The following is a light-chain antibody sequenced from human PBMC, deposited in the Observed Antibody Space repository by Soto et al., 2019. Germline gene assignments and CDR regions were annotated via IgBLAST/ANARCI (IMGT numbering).Light chain of an antibody. V-gene: IGKV1-5*01. CDR1: QSISSY. CDR2: DVS. CDR3: QQYNSYPWT. Sequence: DIQLTHTHTTLSASVGDRVTITCRASQSISSYLNWYQQKPGKAPKLLIYDVSSLESGVPSRFSGSGSGTEFTLAISSLQPDDFATYYCQQYNSYPWTVGQGTKVDIK. J-gene: IGKJ1*01.